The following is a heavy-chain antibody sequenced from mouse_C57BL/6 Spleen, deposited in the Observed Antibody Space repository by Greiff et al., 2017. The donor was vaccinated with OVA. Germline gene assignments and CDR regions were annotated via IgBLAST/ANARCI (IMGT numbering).Heavy chain of an antibody. J-gene: IGHJ4*01. CDR3: ARGDYGNYVAMDY. CDR2: IYPGDGDT. D-gene: IGHD2-1*01. V-gene: IGHV1-82*01. Sequence: SGPELVKPGASVKISCKASGYAFSSSWMNWVKQRPGKGLEWIGRIYPGDGDTNYNGKFKGKATLTADKSSSTAYMQLSSLTSEDSAVYFCARGDYGNYVAMDYWGQGTSVTVSS. CDR1: GYAFSSSW.